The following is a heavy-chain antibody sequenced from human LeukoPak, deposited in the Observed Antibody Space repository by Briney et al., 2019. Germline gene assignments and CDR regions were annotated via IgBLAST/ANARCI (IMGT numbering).Heavy chain of an antibody. J-gene: IGHJ4*02. Sequence: PGGSLRLSCADSGFLFSNSWMAWVRQAPGRGLEWLANINQDGSAKTCVDSVKGRFTISRDNAKNSLYLQMNSLRAGDTAMYYWARDSCYNSFDYWGQGTPVTVPS. D-gene: IGHD5-24*01. V-gene: IGHV3-7*05. CDR2: INQDGSAK. CDR3: ARDSCYNSFDY. CDR1: GFLFSNSW.